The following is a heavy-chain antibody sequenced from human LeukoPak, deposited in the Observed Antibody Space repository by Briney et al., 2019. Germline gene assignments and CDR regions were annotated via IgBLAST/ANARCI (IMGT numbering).Heavy chain of an antibody. V-gene: IGHV3-23*01. J-gene: IGHJ4*02. Sequence: PGGSLRLSCAASGFTFSSYAVSWVRQAPGKGLEWVSAISGSGGSTYYADSVKGRFTISRDNSKNTLYLQMNSLRAEDTAVYYCAESPSIAARLFDYWGQGTLVTVSS. CDR2: ISGSGGST. CDR1: GFTFSSYA. D-gene: IGHD6-6*01. CDR3: AESPSIAARLFDY.